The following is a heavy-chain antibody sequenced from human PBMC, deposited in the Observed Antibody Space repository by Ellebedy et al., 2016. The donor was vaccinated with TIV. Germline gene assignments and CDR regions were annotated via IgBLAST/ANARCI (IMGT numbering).Heavy chain of an antibody. Sequence: GGSLRLXCAASGFTFSSYAMHWVRQAPGKGLEWVAVISYDGSNKYYADSVKGRFTISRDNSKNTLYLQMNSLRAEDTAVYYCAKVAGYYYDSSGYPLDYWGQGTLVTVSS. V-gene: IGHV3-30-3*01. CDR3: AKVAGYYYDSSGYPLDY. D-gene: IGHD3-22*01. CDR2: ISYDGSNK. CDR1: GFTFSSYA. J-gene: IGHJ4*02.